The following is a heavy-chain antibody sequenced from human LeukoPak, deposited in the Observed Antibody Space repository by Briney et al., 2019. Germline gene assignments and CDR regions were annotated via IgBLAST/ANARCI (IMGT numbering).Heavy chain of an antibody. CDR1: GFTFSSYG. CDR3: TRAIRGVIINYYYYYIDV. D-gene: IGHD3-10*01. J-gene: IGHJ6*03. CDR2: IYFSGNT. V-gene: IGHV4-59*01. Sequence: GSLRLSCAASGFTFSSYGMSWVRQPPGKGLEWIGYIYFSGNTNYNPSLRSRVTMSVDTSNNQFSLKLSSVTAADTAVYYCTRAIRGVIINYYYYYIDVWGKGTTVTISS.